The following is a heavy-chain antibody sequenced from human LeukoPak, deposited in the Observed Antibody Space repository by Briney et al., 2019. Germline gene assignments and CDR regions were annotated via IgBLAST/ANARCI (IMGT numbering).Heavy chain of an antibody. D-gene: IGHD4-23*01. V-gene: IGHV3-7*03. CDR1: GYTFSNYW. J-gene: IGHJ4*02. CDR2: IKQDGSEK. CDR3: AKGPLATIHETHYFDY. Sequence: GGSLRLSCAGSGYTFSNYWMSWVRQAPGKGLEWVANIKQDGSEKYYVDSVKGRFTISRDNANNLLYLQMNSLRAEDTAVYYCAKGPLATIHETHYFDYWGQGTLVTVSS.